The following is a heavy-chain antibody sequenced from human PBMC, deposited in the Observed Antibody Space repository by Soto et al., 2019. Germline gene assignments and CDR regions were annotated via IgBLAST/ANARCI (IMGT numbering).Heavy chain of an antibody. V-gene: IGHV1-18*04. Sequence: GASVKVSCKASGYTFTSYCISWVLQAPGQGLEWMGWISAYNGNTNYAQKLQGRVTMTTDTSTSTAYMELRSLRSDDTAVYYCARPTYYYGSGRHYYYGMDVWGQGTTVTVSS. CDR3: ARPTYYYGSGRHYYYGMDV. D-gene: IGHD3-10*01. J-gene: IGHJ6*02. CDR2: ISAYNGNT. CDR1: GYTFTSYC.